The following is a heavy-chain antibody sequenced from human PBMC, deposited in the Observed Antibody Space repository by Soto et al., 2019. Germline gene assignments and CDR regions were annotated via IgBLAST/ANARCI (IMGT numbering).Heavy chain of an antibody. J-gene: IGHJ6*02. Sequence: QVQLVESGGGVVQPGRSLRLSCAASGFTFSSYGMHWVRQAPGKGLEWVAVISYDGSNKYYADSVKGRFTISRDNSKNTLYLQMNSLRAEDTAVYYCAKANWGSDFKDIVVVPAADYYYYGMDVWGQGTTVTVSS. CDR3: AKANWGSDFKDIVVVPAADYYYYGMDV. V-gene: IGHV3-30*18. CDR2: ISYDGSNK. D-gene: IGHD2-2*01. CDR1: GFTFSSYG.